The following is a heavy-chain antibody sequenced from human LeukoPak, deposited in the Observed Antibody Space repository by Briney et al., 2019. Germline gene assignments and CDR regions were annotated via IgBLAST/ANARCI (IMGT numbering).Heavy chain of an antibody. CDR3: ARDGRGYSSGWIYMDV. V-gene: IGHV3-48*01. CDR2: ISSSSSTI. D-gene: IGHD6-19*01. Sequence: GSLRLSCAASGFTFSKYSMNWVRQAPGKGLEWVSYISSSSSTIDYGDSVKGRFTISRDNAKSSLYLQMNSLRAEDTAVYYCARDGRGYSSGWIYMDVWGQGTTVTVSS. J-gene: IGHJ6*02. CDR1: GFTFSKYS.